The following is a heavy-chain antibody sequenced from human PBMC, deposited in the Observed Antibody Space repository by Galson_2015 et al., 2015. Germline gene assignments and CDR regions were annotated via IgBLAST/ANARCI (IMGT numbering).Heavy chain of an antibody. CDR2: LNGDGSST. D-gene: IGHD7-27*01. V-gene: IGHV3-74*01. CDR3: ARDLGDWYFDL. J-gene: IGHJ2*01. Sequence: SLRLSCAASGFTFSSYWMHWVRQAPGKGLVWVSRLNGDGSSTSYADSVKGRFTISRDNAKNTLYLQMNSLRAEDTAVYYCARDLGDWYFDLWGRGTLVTVSS. CDR1: GFTFSSYW.